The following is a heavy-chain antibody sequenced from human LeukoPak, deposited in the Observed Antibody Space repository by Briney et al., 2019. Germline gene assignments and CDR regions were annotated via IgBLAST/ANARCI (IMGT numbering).Heavy chain of an antibody. CDR3: ARGAVLGSSSWHNWFDP. CDR1: GFIFSSYD. CDR2: ISTAGDT. D-gene: IGHD6-13*01. Sequence: SGGSLRLSCAASGFIFSSYDMHWVRQPTGKGLEWVSAISTAGDTYYPGSVKGRFTISRENAKNSLYLQMNSLRAGDTAVYCCARGAVLGSSSWHNWFDPWGQGTLVTVSS. J-gene: IGHJ5*02. V-gene: IGHV3-13*01.